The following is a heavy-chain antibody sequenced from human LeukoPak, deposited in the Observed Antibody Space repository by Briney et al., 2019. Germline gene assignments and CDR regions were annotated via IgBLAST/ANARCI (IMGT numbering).Heavy chain of an antibody. J-gene: IGHJ6*02. V-gene: IGHV3-48*01. CDR1: GFIFSNYD. CDR3: AKDSGSTPDYGMDV. CDR2: ISSSSSTI. Sequence: PGGSLRLSCAVSGFIFSNYDMNWVRQAPGKGLEWVSYISSSSSTIYYADSVKGRFTISRDNSKNTLYLQMNSLRAEDTAVYYCAKDSGSTPDYGMDVWGQGTTVTVSS. D-gene: IGHD6-25*01.